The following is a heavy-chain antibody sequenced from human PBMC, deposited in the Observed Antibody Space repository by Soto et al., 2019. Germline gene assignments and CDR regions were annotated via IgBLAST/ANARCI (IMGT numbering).Heavy chain of an antibody. V-gene: IGHV4-30-4*01. CDR1: GGSISSGDYY. Sequence: SETLSLTCTVSGGSISSGDYYWSWIRQPPGKGLEWIGYIYYSGSTYYNPSLKSRVTISVDTSKNQFSLKLSSVTAADTAVYYCAREHYGDYDYLHWFDPWGQGTLVTVSS. D-gene: IGHD4-17*01. J-gene: IGHJ5*02. CDR3: AREHYGDYDYLHWFDP. CDR2: IYYSGST.